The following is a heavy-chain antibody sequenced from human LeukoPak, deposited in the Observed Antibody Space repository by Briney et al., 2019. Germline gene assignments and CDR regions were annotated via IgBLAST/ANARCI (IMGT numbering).Heavy chain of an antibody. D-gene: IGHD2-21*02. J-gene: IGHJ6*02. V-gene: IGHV5-10-1*01. CDR1: EYTFTSQW. CDR3: ASTSGGVTGDHYYSVMDV. Sequence: GESLKISCKGSEYTFTSQWIHWVRQMPGKGLEWMGRIDPSDSHTDYSPSFQGHVTISADKSISTAYVQWSSLMASDTAMYYCASTSGGVTGDHYYSVMDVWGQGTTVTVSS. CDR2: IDPSDSHT.